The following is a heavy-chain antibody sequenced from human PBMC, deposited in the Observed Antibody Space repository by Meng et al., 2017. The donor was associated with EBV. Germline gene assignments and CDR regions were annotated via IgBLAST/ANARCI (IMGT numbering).Heavy chain of an antibody. CDR2: IIPILGIA. Sequence: QAQLVQSGAEVKKPGSSVKVSCKASGGTFSSYAISWVRQAPGQGLEWMGGIIPILGIANYAQKFQGRATITADKSTSTAYMELSSLRSEDTAVYYCARERPGGMATTPYFDYWGQGTLVTVSS. D-gene: IGHD5-24*01. CDR1: GGTFSSYA. CDR3: ARERPGGMATTPYFDY. V-gene: IGHV1-69*10. J-gene: IGHJ4*02.